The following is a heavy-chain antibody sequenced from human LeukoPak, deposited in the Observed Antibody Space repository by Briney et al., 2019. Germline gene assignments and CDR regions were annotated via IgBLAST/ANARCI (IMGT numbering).Heavy chain of an antibody. CDR3: ARDSGRGDYVWWDWFDP. CDR2: ISAYNGNT. J-gene: IGHJ5*02. D-gene: IGHD4-17*01. CDR1: GYTFTSYY. V-gene: IGHV1-18*04. Sequence: ASVKVSCKASGYTFTSYYIHWVRQAPGQGLEWMGWISAYNGNTNYAQKLQGRVTMTTDTSTSTANMELRSLRSDDTAVYYCARDSGRGDYVWWDWFDPWGQGTLVTVSS.